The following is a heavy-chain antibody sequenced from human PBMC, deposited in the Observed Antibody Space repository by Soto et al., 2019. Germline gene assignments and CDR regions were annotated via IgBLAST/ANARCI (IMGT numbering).Heavy chain of an antibody. V-gene: IGHV1-46*03. Sequence: QVQLVQSGAEVKKPGASVKVSCKASGYTFTSYYMHWVRQAPGQGLEWMGIINPSGGSTSYAQKFQGRVTMTRDTSTSTVYMELSSLRSEDTAVYYCARDRAGSGSPAYFDYWGQGTLVTVSS. CDR2: INPSGGST. CDR1: GYTFTSYY. D-gene: IGHD3-10*01. J-gene: IGHJ4*02. CDR3: ARDRAGSGSPAYFDY.